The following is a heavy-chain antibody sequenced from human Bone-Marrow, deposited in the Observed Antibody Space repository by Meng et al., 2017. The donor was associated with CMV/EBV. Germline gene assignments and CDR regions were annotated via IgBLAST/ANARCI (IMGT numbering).Heavy chain of an antibody. CDR1: GFTFSDYY. Sequence: GESLKISCAASGFTFSDYYMSWIRQAPGKGLEWVSYISSSGSTIYYADSVKGRFTISRDNAKNSLYLQMNSLRAEDTAVYYCARAAAGYYYGLDVWGQGTTVTVSS. J-gene: IGHJ6*02. CDR2: ISSSGSTI. CDR3: ARAAAGYYYGLDV. D-gene: IGHD6-13*01. V-gene: IGHV3-11*04.